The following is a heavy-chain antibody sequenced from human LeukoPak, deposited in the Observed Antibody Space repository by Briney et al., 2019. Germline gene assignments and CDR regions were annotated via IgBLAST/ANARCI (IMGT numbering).Heavy chain of an antibody. CDR3: AKDGSWGDYYFYFYIDV. CDR2: ISASGHYT. V-gene: IGHV3-23*01. D-gene: IGHD3-16*01. Sequence: GGSLRLSCEASGFTFSNSAMSWVRQAPGKRLEWVSGISASGHYTYNADSAKGRFTISRDNSKNTLYLQMNSLRAEDTALYYCAKDGSWGDYYFYFYIDVWGKGTTVTVSS. CDR1: GFTFSNSA. J-gene: IGHJ6*03.